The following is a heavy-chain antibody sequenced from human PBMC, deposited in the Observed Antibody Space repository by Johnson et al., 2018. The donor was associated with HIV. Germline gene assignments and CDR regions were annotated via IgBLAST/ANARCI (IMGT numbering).Heavy chain of an antibody. V-gene: IGHV3-30*02. Sequence: VQLVESGGGVVQSGGSLRLSCTASGFTFSNYGIHWVRQTPGKGLEWVAFIRSDESNTYYADSVKGRFTISRDNSKTTLYLQMNSLRAEDTAVYYCAKAPYGSGIRPGAFDIWGQGTMVTVSS. J-gene: IGHJ3*02. CDR1: GFTFSNYG. CDR3: AKAPYGSGIRPGAFDI. CDR2: IRSDESNT. D-gene: IGHD3-10*01.